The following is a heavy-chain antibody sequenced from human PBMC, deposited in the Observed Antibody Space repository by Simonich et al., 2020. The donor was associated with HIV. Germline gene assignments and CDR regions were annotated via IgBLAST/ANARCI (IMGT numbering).Heavy chain of an antibody. D-gene: IGHD6-6*01. J-gene: IGHJ4*02. CDR2: ISWNSGSI. CDR1: GFTFDDYA. V-gene: IGHV3-9*03. Sequence: EVQLVESGGGLVQPGRSLRLSCAASGFTFDDYAMQWVRQAQGKGLVLVSGISWNSGSIGYADSVKGRFTISRDNAKNSLYLQMNSLRAEDMALYYCAKDRYSSSSGSFDYWGQGTLVTVSS. CDR3: AKDRYSSSSGSFDY.